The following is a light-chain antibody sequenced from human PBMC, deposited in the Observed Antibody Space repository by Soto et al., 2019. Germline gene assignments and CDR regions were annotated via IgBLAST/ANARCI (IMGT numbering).Light chain of an antibody. CDR2: KVS. CDR3: TSCTDGALYF. V-gene: IGLV2-14*01. Sequence: SVMPQPAFESVSPGQSINISCTGTSSDVGAFDLVSWYQHYPDKAPKLLIYKVSHRPSGVSNRFSGSKSGNTASLAISGLQAEDEPDYFCTSCTDGALYFFRTGT. J-gene: IGLJ1*01. CDR1: SSDVGAFDL.